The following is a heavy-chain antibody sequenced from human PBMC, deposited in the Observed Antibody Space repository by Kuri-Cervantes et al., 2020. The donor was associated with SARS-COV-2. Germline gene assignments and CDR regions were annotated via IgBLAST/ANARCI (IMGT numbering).Heavy chain of an antibody. CDR3: AKPLGYSGYDPPDY. D-gene: IGHD5-12*01. CDR1: GFTFSSHA. Sequence: LSLTCAASGFTFSSHAMIWVRQAPVKGLEWVSSISGSGGATYYADSARGRFTISRDNSKNTLSLQMNSLRAEDTAVYYCAKPLGYSGYDPPDYLGQGSLVTVSS. CDR2: ISGSGGAT. J-gene: IGHJ4*02. V-gene: IGHV3-23*01.